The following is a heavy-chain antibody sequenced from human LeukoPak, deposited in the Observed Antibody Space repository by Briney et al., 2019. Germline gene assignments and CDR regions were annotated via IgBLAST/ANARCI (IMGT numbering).Heavy chain of an antibody. CDR1: GYTFTSYY. J-gene: IGHJ4*02. V-gene: IGHV1-46*01. CDR2: INPSGGST. CDR3: ARKPGTTVYFDY. D-gene: IGHD1-7*01. Sequence: ASVKVSCKASGYTFTSYYIHWVRQAPGQGLEWMGIINPSGGSTSYAQKFQGIVTMTRDTSTSTVYMELSSLRSEDTAVYYCARKPGTTVYFDYWGQGTLVTVRS.